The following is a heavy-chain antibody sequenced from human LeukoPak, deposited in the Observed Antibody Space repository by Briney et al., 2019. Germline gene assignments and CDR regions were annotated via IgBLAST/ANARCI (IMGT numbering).Heavy chain of an antibody. Sequence: EASVKVSCKASGYTFTGYYMHWVRQAPGQGLEWMGWINPNSGGTNYAQKFQGRVTMTRDTSISTAYMELSRLRSDDTAVYYCAREGEGSGSYYIGFDYWGQGTLVTVSS. CDR2: INPNSGGT. J-gene: IGHJ4*02. D-gene: IGHD3-10*01. CDR1: GYTFTGYY. CDR3: AREGEGSGSYYIGFDY. V-gene: IGHV1-2*02.